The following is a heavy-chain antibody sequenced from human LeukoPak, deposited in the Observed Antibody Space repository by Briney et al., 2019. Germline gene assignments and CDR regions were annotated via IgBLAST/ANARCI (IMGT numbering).Heavy chain of an antibody. J-gene: IGHJ4*02. Sequence: PGGSLRLSCAASGFTFSSYSMNWVRQAPGKGLEWVSYISSSSSTIYYTDSVKGRFTISRDNAKNSLYLQMNSLRVEDTAVYYCARPRELYYFDYWGQGTLVTVSS. CDR3: ARPRELYYFDY. V-gene: IGHV3-48*04. CDR1: GFTFSSYS. D-gene: IGHD3-10*01. CDR2: ISSSSSTI.